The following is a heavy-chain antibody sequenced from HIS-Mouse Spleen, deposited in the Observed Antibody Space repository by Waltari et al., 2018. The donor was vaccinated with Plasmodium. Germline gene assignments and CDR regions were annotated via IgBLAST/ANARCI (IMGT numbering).Heavy chain of an antibody. J-gene: IGHJ1*01. V-gene: IGHV1-2*02. Sequence: QVQLVQSGAEVKKPGASVKVSCKASGYTFTGYSMPWVRRAPGQGLEWMGGSNPNSGGTSNAQKLQGRGTMAEEAATSTAYMELSRLRSDDTAVYYCARVLGYKAAAGTFVEYFQHWGQGTLVTVSS. CDR3: ARVLGYKAAAGTFVEYFQH. CDR2: SNPNSGGT. D-gene: IGHD6-13*01. CDR1: GYTFTGYS.